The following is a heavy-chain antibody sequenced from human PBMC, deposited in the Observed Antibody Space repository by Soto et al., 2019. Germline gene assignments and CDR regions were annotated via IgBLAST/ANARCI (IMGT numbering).Heavy chain of an antibody. D-gene: IGHD3-3*01. Sequence: SETLSLTCTVSGGAINSYYWTWIRQPAGKGLEWIGRIYSSGSTKYNPSLQSRVTMSLDTSKNQFSLRLTSVTAADTAVYYCARGQRFSDWFDPWGQGTLVT. CDR2: IYSSGST. CDR3: ARGQRFSDWFDP. CDR1: GGAINSYY. V-gene: IGHV4-4*07. J-gene: IGHJ5*02.